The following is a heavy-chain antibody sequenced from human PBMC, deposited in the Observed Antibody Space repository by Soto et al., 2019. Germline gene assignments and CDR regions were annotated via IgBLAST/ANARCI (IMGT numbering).Heavy chain of an antibody. CDR2: ITGRDGST. CDR3: VEGDTGNQMRFDY. D-gene: IGHD1-1*01. Sequence: EVQLLESGGGLVQPGGSLRLSCAASGFTFSSYAMSWVRQAPGKGLEWVSAITGRDGSTSYADSVKGRFTISRDNSKKTLFLQMNSLRAEDTAVYYCVEGDTGNQMRFDYWGQGTLVTVSS. CDR1: GFTFSSYA. J-gene: IGHJ4*02. V-gene: IGHV3-23*01.